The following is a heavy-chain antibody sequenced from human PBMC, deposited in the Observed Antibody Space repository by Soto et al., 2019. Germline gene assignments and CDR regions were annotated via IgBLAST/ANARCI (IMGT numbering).Heavy chain of an antibody. D-gene: IGHD2-8*01. Sequence: SETLSLTCTVSGGSISSGGYYWSWIRQHPGKGLEWIGYIYYSGSTYYNPSLKSRVTISVDTSKNQFSLKLSSVTAADTAVYYCARDSRMYSMDVWGQGTTVTVSS. V-gene: IGHV4-31*03. CDR2: IYYSGST. CDR1: GGSISSGGYY. J-gene: IGHJ6*02. CDR3: ARDSRMYSMDV.